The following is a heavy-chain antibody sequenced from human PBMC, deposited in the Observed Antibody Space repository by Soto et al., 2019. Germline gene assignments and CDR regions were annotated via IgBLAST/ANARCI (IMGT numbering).Heavy chain of an antibody. CDR1: GFTFSSYA. J-gene: IGHJ4*02. Sequence: GGSLRLSCAASGFTFSSYAMSWVRQAPGKGLEWVSAISGSGGSTYYADSVKGRFTISRDNSKNTLYLQMNSLRAEDTAVYYCATYRMGGSSRGVNYWGQGTLVTVSS. CDR3: ATYRMGGSSRGVNY. D-gene: IGHD1-26*01. V-gene: IGHV3-23*01. CDR2: ISGSGGST.